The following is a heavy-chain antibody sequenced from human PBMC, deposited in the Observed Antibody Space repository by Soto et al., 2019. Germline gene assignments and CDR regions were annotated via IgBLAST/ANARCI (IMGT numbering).Heavy chain of an antibody. CDR1: GYTFTSYY. CDR2: INPSGGST. Sequence: QVQLVQSGAEVKKPGASVKVSCKASGYTFTSYYMHWVRQAPGQGLEWMGIINPSGGSTSYAQKFQGRVTMTRDTSTITVYMELSSLRSEDTAVYYCARDFDVLRDGDYGSGRGPVDYWGQGTLVTVSS. CDR3: ARDFDVLRDGDYGSGRGPVDY. J-gene: IGHJ4*02. D-gene: IGHD4-17*01. V-gene: IGHV1-46*01.